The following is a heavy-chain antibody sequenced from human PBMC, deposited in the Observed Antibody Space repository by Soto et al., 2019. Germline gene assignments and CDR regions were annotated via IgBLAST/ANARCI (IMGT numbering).Heavy chain of an antibody. CDR1: GGSFSGYY. D-gene: IGHD6-13*01. CDR2: INHSGST. CDR3: ARTSIQSSSFRYYYGMDV. Sequence: QVQLQQWGAGLLKPSETLSLTCAVYGGSFSGYYWSWIRQPPGKGLEWIGEINHSGSTNYNPSLKSRVTISVDTSKNQFSLKLGSVTAADTAVYYCARTSIQSSSFRYYYGMDVWGQGTTVTVSS. J-gene: IGHJ6*02. V-gene: IGHV4-34*01.